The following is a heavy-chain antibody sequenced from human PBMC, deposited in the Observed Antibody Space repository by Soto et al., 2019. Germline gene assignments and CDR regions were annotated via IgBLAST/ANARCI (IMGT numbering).Heavy chain of an antibody. CDR3: ARSAQSTVTTFAY. J-gene: IGHJ4*02. D-gene: IGHD4-17*01. Sequence: QVQLQESGPGLVKPSQTLSLTCTVSGGSISSGGYYWSWIRQHPGKGLEWIGYISYSGSTYYNPSLKSRVTISVDTSKNQFSLKLSSVTAADTAVYDCARSAQSTVTTFAYWGQGTLVTVSS. V-gene: IGHV4-31*03. CDR1: GGSISSGGYY. CDR2: ISYSGST.